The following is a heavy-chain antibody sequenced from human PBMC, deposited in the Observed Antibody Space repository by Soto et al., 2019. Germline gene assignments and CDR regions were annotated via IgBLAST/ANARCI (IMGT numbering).Heavy chain of an antibody. J-gene: IGHJ6*02. CDR2: IYYSGST. D-gene: IGHD4-17*01. V-gene: IGHV4-59*01. CDR3: ASTVANGYYGMDV. Sequence: SETLSLTCTVSGGSISGYYWSWIRQPPGKGLEWIGYIYYSGSTNYNPSLKSRVTISVDTSKNQFSLKLSSVTAADTAVYYCASTVANGYYGMDVWGQGTTVTVSS. CDR1: GGSISGYY.